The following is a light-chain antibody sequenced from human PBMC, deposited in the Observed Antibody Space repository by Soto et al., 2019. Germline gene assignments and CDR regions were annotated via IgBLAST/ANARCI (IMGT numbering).Light chain of an antibody. CDR1: QSVDFQ. V-gene: IGKV3-11*01. Sequence: EIVLTQSPVTLSLSPGERATLSCRASQSVDFQLAWYQQKPGQAPRLLISDASNRATGIPARFSGSGSGTDFTLVISSLEPEDFAVYYCQQYGSSPVTFGQGTKLEIK. CDR3: QQYGSSPVT. J-gene: IGKJ2*01. CDR2: DAS.